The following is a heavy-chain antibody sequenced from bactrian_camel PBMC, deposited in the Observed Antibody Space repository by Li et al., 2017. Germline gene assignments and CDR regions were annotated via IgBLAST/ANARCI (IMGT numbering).Heavy chain of an antibody. CDR3: AEAPYRDGFSTKC. CDR1: GAPFDDGD. J-gene: IGHJ4*01. CDR2: IVFGGST. Sequence: HVQLVESGGGSVQAGGSLRLSCTTSGAPFDDGDMGWYRQAPGIECKLISTIVFGGSTFYSDSVKGRFTISHDKSKNTAYLQMNDLKPEDTAMYYCAEAPYRDGFSTKCRGQGTQVTVS. V-gene: IGHV3S55*01. D-gene: IGHD4*01.